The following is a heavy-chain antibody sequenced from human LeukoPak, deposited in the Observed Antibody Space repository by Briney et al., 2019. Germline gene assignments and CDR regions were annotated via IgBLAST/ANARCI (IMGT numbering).Heavy chain of an antibody. CDR3: ARVCEYSSSSVNWFDP. Sequence: SETLSLTCTVSGGSISSGGYYWSWIRQHPGKGLEWIGYIYYSGSTYYNPSLKSRVTISVDTSKNQFSLKLSSVTAADTAVYYCARVCEYSSSSVNWFDPWGQGTLVTVSS. CDR2: IYYSGST. D-gene: IGHD6-6*01. CDR1: GGSISSGGYY. J-gene: IGHJ5*02. V-gene: IGHV4-31*03.